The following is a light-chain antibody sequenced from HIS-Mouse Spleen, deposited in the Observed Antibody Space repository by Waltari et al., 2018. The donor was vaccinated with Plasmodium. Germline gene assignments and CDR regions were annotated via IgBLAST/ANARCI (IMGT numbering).Light chain of an antibody. CDR2: EDS. V-gene: IGLV3-10*01. Sequence: SYELTQPPSVSVSPGQTARITCSGDALPKKYAYWYQQKSGQAPVLVIYEDSKRPSGIPARFSVASSGTMATLTISGGQVEDEADYYCYETDSSGNHLWVFGGGTKLTVL. J-gene: IGLJ3*02. CDR1: ALPKKY. CDR3: YETDSSGNHLWV.